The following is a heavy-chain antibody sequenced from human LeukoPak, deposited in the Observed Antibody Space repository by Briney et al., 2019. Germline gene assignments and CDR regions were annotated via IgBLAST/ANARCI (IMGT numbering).Heavy chain of an antibody. Sequence: TGGSLRLSGTASGFTFGDYGMSWLRQAPGKGLEWVGFIRSEAHDTTPQYGASVQGRFTISKDDSRRIAFLQMSSLKTEDTAVYYCSRAAGYDFILEYWGQGTLVTVSS. D-gene: IGHD5-12*01. J-gene: IGHJ4*02. CDR2: IRSEAHDTTP. V-gene: IGHV3-49*03. CDR1: GFTFGDYG. CDR3: SRAAGYDFILEY.